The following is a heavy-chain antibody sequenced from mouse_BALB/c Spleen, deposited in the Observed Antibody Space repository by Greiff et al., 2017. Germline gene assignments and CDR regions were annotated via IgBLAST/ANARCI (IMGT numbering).Heavy chain of an antibody. Sequence: QVQLQQSAAELARPGASVKMSCKASGYTFTSYTMHWVKQRPGQGLEWIGYINPSSGYTEYNQKFKDKTTLTADKSSSTAYMQLSSLTSEDSAVYYCARWRTGYFDYWGQGTTLTVSS. CDR1: GYTFTSYT. D-gene: IGHD4-1*01. J-gene: IGHJ2*01. V-gene: IGHV1-4*02. CDR3: ARWRTGYFDY. CDR2: INPSSGYT.